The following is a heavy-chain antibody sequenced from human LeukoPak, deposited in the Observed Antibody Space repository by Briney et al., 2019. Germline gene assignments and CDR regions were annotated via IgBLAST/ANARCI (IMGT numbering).Heavy chain of an antibody. CDR1: GYTFSSFS. V-gene: IGHV3-33*06. CDR2: IWSDGTNQ. CDR3: AKDAQRGFDYSNSLEY. Sequence: PGGSLRLSCAASGYTFSSFSINWVRQAPGKGLEWVAVIWSDGTNQYYADSVKGRFTISRDNSQNTVYLQMNSLRVEDTAVYFCAKDAQRGFDYSNSLEYWGQGTLVTVSS. J-gene: IGHJ4*02. D-gene: IGHD4-11*01.